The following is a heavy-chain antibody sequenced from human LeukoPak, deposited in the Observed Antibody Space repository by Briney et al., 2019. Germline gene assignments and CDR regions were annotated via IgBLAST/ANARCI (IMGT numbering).Heavy chain of an antibody. CDR2: MNPNSGNT. CDR1: GYTFTSYD. J-gene: IGHJ5*02. CDR3: ARGEYYDFWSGYYL. Sequence: GASVKVSCKASGYTFTSYDINWVRQATGQGLERMGWMNPNSGNTGYAQKFQGRVAMTRNTSISTAYMELSSLRSEDTAVYYCARGEYYDFWSGYYLWGQGTLVTVSS. D-gene: IGHD3-3*01. V-gene: IGHV1-8*01.